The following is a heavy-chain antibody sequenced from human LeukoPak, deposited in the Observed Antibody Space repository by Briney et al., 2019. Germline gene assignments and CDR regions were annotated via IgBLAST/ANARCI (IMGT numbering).Heavy chain of an antibody. Sequence: SVRVSCKASGGTFSSYAISWVRQAPGQGLEWMGGIIPIFGTANYAQKFQGRVTMTEDTSTDTAYMELSSLRSEDTAVYYCATDPVVGATAYWGQGTLVTVSS. J-gene: IGHJ4*02. CDR2: IIPIFGTA. D-gene: IGHD1-26*01. CDR1: GGTFSSYA. V-gene: IGHV1-69*06. CDR3: ATDPVVGATAY.